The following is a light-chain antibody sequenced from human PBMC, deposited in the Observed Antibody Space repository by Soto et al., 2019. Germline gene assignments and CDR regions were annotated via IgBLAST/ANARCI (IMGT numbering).Light chain of an antibody. V-gene: IGLV2-14*01. Sequence: QSALTQPAFVSGSPGQSITISCTGTSSDVGGYDYVSWYQQHPGTAPKVMIFNVSYRPSVVSSRFSGSKSGNTASLTISGLQPEDEADYYCSSYTSSSTWVFGGGTKVTVL. CDR1: SSDVGGYDY. CDR2: NVS. J-gene: IGLJ3*02. CDR3: SSYTSSSTWV.